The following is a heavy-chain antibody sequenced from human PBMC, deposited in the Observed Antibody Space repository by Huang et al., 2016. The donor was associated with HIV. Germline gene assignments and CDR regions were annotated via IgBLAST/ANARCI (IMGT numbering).Heavy chain of an antibody. CDR1: GFTLSGFG. CDR3: AKESRWFSDFDH. Sequence: QVHLVESGGGVVQPGGSLRLSCAASGFTLSGFGMHWVRPAPGKGLEWVAVISYDGRSQFYTDSVKGRFTISRDNSDNTLSLQMKGLRPDDTAVYYCAKESRWFSDFDHWGQGVLVSVSS. CDR2: ISYDGRSQ. V-gene: IGHV3-30*18. D-gene: IGHD2-15*01. J-gene: IGHJ4*02.